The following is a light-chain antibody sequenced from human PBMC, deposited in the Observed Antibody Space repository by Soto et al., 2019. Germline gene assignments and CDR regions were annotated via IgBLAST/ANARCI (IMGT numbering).Light chain of an antibody. J-gene: IGKJ1*01. CDR1: QSVSSTY. CDR3: QQYNNWPGT. Sequence: EIVLTQSPGTLSLSPGERATLSFRASQSVSSTYLAWYQQKPGQAPRLLIFGASIRATGIPARFSGSGSGTEFTLTIGSLQSEDCALYYCQQYNNWPGTFGQGTKVDI. CDR2: GAS. V-gene: IGKV3-15*01.